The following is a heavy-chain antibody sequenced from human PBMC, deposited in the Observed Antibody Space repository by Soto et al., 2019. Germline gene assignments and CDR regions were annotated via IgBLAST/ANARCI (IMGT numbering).Heavy chain of an antibody. CDR1: GGSFSGYY. D-gene: IGHD3-22*01. J-gene: IGHJ4*02. Sequence: PSETLSLTCAVYGGSFSGYYWSWIRQPPGKGLEWIGEINHSGSTNYNPSLKSRVTISVDTSKNQFSLKLSSVTAAYTAVYYCYYYDGSVYSIDYWGQGVPVTVSS. CDR3: YYYDGSVYSIDY. V-gene: IGHV4-34*01. CDR2: INHSGST.